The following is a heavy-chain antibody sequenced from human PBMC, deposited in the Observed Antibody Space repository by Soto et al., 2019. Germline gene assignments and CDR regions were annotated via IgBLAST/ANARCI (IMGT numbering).Heavy chain of an antibody. D-gene: IGHD4-4*01. J-gene: IGHJ4*02. CDR2: TFYRSKWYS. CDR3: ARGRSSSQISNWYRGKNFHY. V-gene: IGHV6-1*01. CDR1: GDSVSNNSAG. Sequence: SQTLSLTCAISGDSVSNNSAGWNWIRQSTSRGLEWLGRTFYRSKWYSDYAVSVKSRMTINPDTSKNQFSLQLNSVTPEDTAVYYCARGRSSSQISNWYRGKNFHYWGQGTLVTVSS.